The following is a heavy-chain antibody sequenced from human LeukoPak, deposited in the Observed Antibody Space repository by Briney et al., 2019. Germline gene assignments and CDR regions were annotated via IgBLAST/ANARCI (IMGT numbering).Heavy chain of an antibody. V-gene: IGHV3-30-3*01. Sequence: AGGSLRLSCAASGFTFSSYAMHWVRQAPGKGLEWVAVISFDASSKYYADSVKGRFSISRDSSKNTLYLQMNSLRAEDTAIYYCATVRTDVHGYWGQGTVVTVSS. CDR1: GFTFSSYA. D-gene: IGHD3-10*02. CDR3: ATVRTDVHGY. J-gene: IGHJ4*02. CDR2: ISFDASSK.